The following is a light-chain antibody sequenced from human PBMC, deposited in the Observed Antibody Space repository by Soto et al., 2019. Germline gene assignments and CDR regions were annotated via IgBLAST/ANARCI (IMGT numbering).Light chain of an antibody. Sequence: DIQMTQSPSSLSASVGDRVTITCRASQGISNYLAWYQQKPGKVPKLLIYAASTLPSGVPSRFSGSGSGTDYTRTSSSLQHEDVATYYCQKYNSAPWTFGQGTKVEIK. CDR2: AAS. CDR3: QKYNSAPWT. V-gene: IGKV1-27*01. J-gene: IGKJ1*01. CDR1: QGISNY.